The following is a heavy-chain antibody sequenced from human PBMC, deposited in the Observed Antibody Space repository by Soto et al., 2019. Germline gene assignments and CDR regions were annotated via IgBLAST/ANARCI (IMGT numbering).Heavy chain of an antibody. V-gene: IGHV1-2*04. Sequence: VKVSCKASGYTFTGYYMHWVRQAPGQGLEWMGWINPNSGGTNYAQKFQGWVTMTRDTSISTAYMELSRLRSDDTAVYYRARGQGTNCSSTSCYGAFDIWGQGTMVTVSS. D-gene: IGHD2-2*01. CDR1: GYTFTGYY. CDR3: ARGQGTNCSSTSCYGAFDI. J-gene: IGHJ3*02. CDR2: INPNSGGT.